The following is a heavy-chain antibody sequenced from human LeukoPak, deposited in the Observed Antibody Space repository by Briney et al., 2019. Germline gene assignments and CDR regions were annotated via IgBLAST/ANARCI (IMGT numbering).Heavy chain of an antibody. CDR2: ISWNSGSI. CDR3: AKDRGYYYDSSGYGLNAFDI. J-gene: IGHJ3*02. D-gene: IGHD3-22*01. Sequence: GGSLRLSCAASGFTFDDYAMHWVRQAPGKGLEWVSGISWNSGSIGYADSVKGRFTISRDNAKNSLYLQMSSLRAEDTALYYCAKDRGYYYDSSGYGLNAFDIWGQGTMVTVSS. V-gene: IGHV3-9*01. CDR1: GFTFDDYA.